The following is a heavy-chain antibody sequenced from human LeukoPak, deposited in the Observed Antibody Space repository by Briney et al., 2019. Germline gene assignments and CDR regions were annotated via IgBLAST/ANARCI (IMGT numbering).Heavy chain of an antibody. V-gene: IGHV3-11*01. CDR1: GFTFSDYY. CDR2: VSSSGSTM. J-gene: IGHJ6*03. CDR3: ARCFWSGYLRRVSSEYYYYMDV. Sequence: MPGGSLRLSCAASGFTFSDYYMSWIRQAPGKELEWVSYVSSSGSTMYYADSVKGRFTISRDNAKNSLYLQMNSLRAEDTAVYYCARCFWSGYLRRVSSEYYYYMDVWGKGTTVTVSS. D-gene: IGHD3-3*01.